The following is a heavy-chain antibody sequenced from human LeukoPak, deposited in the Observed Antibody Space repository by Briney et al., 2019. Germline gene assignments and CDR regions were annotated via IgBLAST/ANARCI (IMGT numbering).Heavy chain of an antibody. D-gene: IGHD3-10*01. J-gene: IGHJ5*02. V-gene: IGHV4-34*01. CDR2: INDSGST. CDR1: GGSFSGFY. Sequence: SETLSLTCAVYGGSFSGFYWSWIRQPPGKGLEWIGEINDSGSTNYNPSLKSRVTISVDTSKNQFSLKLSSVTAADTAVYYCARLVIPWGQGILVTVSS. CDR3: ARLVIP.